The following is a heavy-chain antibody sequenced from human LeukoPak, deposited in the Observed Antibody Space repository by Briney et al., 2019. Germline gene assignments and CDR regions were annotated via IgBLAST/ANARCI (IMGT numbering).Heavy chain of an antibody. CDR2: IKSKTDGGTT. J-gene: IGHJ4*02. CDR1: GFTFSNAW. CDR3: TTKYTSSWSPTN. V-gene: IGHV3-15*01. D-gene: IGHD6-13*01. Sequence: GGSLRLSCAASGFTFSNAWMTWVRQAPGKGLEWVGRIKSKTDGGTTDYAALVKGRFTISRDDSKTTLYLQMNSLETEDTAVYYCTTKYTSSWSPTNWGQGTLVTVSS.